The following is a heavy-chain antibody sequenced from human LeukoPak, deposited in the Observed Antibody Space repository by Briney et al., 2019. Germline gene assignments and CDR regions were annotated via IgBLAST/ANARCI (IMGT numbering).Heavy chain of an antibody. CDR2: IYPGDSDT. J-gene: IGHJ5*02. Sequence: GESLKISCKGSGYSFTSYWIGWVRQMPGKGLEWMGIIYPGDSDTRYSPSFQGQVTISADKSISPAYLRWSSLKASDTAMYYCARRYYYDSSGYYWFDPWGQGTLVTVSS. CDR1: GYSFTSYW. D-gene: IGHD3-22*01. CDR3: ARRYYYDSSGYYWFDP. V-gene: IGHV5-51*01.